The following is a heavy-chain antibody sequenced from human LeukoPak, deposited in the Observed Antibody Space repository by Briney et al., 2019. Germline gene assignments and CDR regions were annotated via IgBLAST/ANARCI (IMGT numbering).Heavy chain of an antibody. CDR3: AINPRSPHFPNDAFDI. V-gene: IGHV1-18*01. CDR1: GYTFTSYG. CDR2: ISAYNGNT. Sequence: ASVKVSCKASGYTFTSYGISWVRQAPGQGLEWMGWISAYNGNTNYAQKLQGRVTMTTDTSTSTAYMELRSLRSDDTAVYYCAINPRSPHFPNDAFDIWGQRTMVTVSS. J-gene: IGHJ3*02. D-gene: IGHD6-13*01.